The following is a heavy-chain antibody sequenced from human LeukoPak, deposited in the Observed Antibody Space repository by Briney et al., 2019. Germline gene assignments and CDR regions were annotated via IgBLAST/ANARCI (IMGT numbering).Heavy chain of an antibody. CDR1: GFTFDDYA. V-gene: IGHV3-9*01. D-gene: IGHD6-19*01. Sequence: GGSLRLSCAASGFTFDDYAMHLVRQAPGKGLEWVSGISWNSGSIGYADSVKGRFTISRDNAKNSLYLQMNSLRAEDTALYYCAKDIGFLSSGYFDYWGQGTLVTVSS. CDR3: AKDIGFLSSGYFDY. CDR2: ISWNSGSI. J-gene: IGHJ4*02.